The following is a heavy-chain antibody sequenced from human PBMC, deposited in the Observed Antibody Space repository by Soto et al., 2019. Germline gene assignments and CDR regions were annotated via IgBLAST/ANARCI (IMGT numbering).Heavy chain of an antibody. D-gene: IGHD4-17*01. CDR3: AHRQRTVYFDY. V-gene: IGHV2-5*02. J-gene: IGHJ4*02. CDR1: GFSLSTSGVG. Sequence: QITLKESDPTLVKPTQTLTLTCTFSGFSLSTSGVGVGWIRQPPGKALEWLALIYWDDDKRYSPSLKSRLTITEDTSKNQVVLTMTNMDPVDTATYYCAHRQRTVYFDYWGQGTLVTVSS. CDR2: IYWDDDK.